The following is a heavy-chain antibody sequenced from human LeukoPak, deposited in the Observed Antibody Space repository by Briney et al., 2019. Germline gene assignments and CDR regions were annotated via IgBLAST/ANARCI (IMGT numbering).Heavy chain of an antibody. CDR1: GYIFTSCE. D-gene: IGHD3-3*01. Sequence: GASVKVSCRASGYIFTSCEINWVRQATGQGLEWMGWMNPDSGNTGYAQKFQGRITMTRDTSINTVYMELSSLRSEDTAVYYCARRSYYDFWSGYYDYLGLDVWGQGTTVTVSS. J-gene: IGHJ6*02. CDR2: MNPDSGNT. V-gene: IGHV1-8*01. CDR3: ARRSYYDFWSGYYDYLGLDV.